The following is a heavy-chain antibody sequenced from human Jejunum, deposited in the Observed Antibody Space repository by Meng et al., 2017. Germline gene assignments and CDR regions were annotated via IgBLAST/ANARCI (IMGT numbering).Heavy chain of an antibody. D-gene: IGHD2/OR15-2a*01. CDR3: AKLVLS. CDR2: ITGGSGST. CDR1: GFTLSSNS. Sequence: GESLKISCAASGFTLSSNSMSWVRQAPGKGLEWVSVITGGSGSTYYADSVKGRFTISRDNSKNTLYLQMNSLRVEDTAVYYCAKLVLSWGQGTLVTVSS. J-gene: IGHJ5*02. V-gene: IGHV3-23*01.